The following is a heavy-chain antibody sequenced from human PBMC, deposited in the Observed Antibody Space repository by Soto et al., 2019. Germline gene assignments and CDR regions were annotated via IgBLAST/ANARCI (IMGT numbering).Heavy chain of an antibody. D-gene: IGHD6-6*01. CDR1: GFTFSSYG. CDR2: ISYDGSNK. CDR3: AKGIGIADRPNNWFDP. J-gene: IGHJ5*02. Sequence: QVQLVESGGGVVQPGRSLRLSCAASGFTFSSYGMHWVRQAPGKGLEWVAVISYDGSNKYYADSVKGRFTISRDNSKNTLYLQMNSLRAEDTAVYYCAKGIGIADRPNNWFDPWGQGTLVTVSS. V-gene: IGHV3-30*18.